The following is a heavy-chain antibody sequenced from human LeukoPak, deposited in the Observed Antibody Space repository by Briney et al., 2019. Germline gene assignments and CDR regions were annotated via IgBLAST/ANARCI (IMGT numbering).Heavy chain of an antibody. CDR3: VKTSRRDSTYDSPFDY. J-gene: IGHJ4*02. CDR1: GFTFSTYA. D-gene: IGHD4-11*01. CDR2: FGGSGTAT. V-gene: IGHV3-23*01. Sequence: GGPLRPSFAPSGFTFSTYAMTWVRQAPGKGLGWFSPFGGSGTATYYADSVEGRFTISRDNSNNMLYLQMNSLGVEDTAMYYCVKTSRRDSTYDSPFDYWGQGTLVTVSS.